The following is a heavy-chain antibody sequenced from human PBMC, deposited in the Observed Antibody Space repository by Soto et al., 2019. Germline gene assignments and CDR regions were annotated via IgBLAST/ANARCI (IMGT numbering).Heavy chain of an antibody. Sequence: PGESLKISCAASGFTFSSYGMHWVRQAPGKGLEWVAVIWYDGSKIYYADSVKGRFTISRDNSKSTLYLQMNSLRAEDTAVYYCARPLEQHQLGFGMDVWGQGSPVTVSS. CDR2: IWYDGSKI. J-gene: IGHJ6*01. D-gene: IGHD6-13*01. CDR3: ARPLEQHQLGFGMDV. CDR1: GFTFSSYG. V-gene: IGHV3-33*01.